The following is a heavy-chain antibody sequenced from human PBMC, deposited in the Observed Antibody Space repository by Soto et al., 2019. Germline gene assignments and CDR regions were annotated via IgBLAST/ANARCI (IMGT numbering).Heavy chain of an antibody. CDR1: GFTFRTFG. D-gene: IGHD1-1*01. CDR3: VTGNQNFFDY. CDR2: IWNDGSKK. V-gene: IGHV3-33*01. Sequence: QVLLVETGGGVVQPGRSLRLSCAASGFTFRTFGMHWVRQAPGKGPEWLSVIWNDGSKKFYADSVRGQFTISRNNSNNTLYLQMDSLRPEDTAVYYCVTGNQNFFDYWGQGTLVIVSS. J-gene: IGHJ4*02.